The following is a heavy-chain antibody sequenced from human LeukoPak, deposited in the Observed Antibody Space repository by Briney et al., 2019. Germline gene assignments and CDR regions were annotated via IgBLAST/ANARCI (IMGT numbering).Heavy chain of an antibody. CDR3: ARGAQDSSGWYGGFDY. Sequence: PSETLSLSCAVYGGSFSGYYWSWIRQPPGKGLEWVWVINHSGSTHYTPSLKGRFTISVDTSKNQFSLQLSTLTAADTAVYYCARGAQDSSGWYGGFDYWGQGTLVTVSS. CDR1: GGSFSGYY. D-gene: IGHD6-19*01. V-gene: IGHV4-34*01. J-gene: IGHJ4*02. CDR2: INHSGST.